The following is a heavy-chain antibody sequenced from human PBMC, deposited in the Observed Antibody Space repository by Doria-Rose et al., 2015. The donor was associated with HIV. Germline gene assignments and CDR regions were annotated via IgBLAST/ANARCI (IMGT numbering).Heavy chain of an antibody. CDR3: ARIKSSRWYHKYYFDF. J-gene: IGHJ4*02. CDR1: GVSLSSPGMG. CDR2: IFSDDER. Sequence: QESGPVLVKPTETLTLTCTVSGVSLSSPGMGVSWIRQPPGKALEWLANIFSDDERSYKTSLMSSLTISRGTSKSQVVLTMTDMDPVDTATYYCARIKSSRWYHKYYFDFWGQGTLVIVSA. D-gene: IGHD6-13*01. V-gene: IGHV2-26*01.